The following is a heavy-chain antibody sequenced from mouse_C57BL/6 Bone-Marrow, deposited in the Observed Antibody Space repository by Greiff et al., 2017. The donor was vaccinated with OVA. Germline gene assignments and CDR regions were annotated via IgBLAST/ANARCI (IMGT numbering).Heavy chain of an antibody. CDR3: ARLGLEDWYFDV. D-gene: IGHD4-1*01. V-gene: IGHV5-2*01. CDR1: EDEFPSHD. J-gene: IGHJ1*03. Sequence: EVQAVESGGCLVQPGEYLKLSCESNEDEFPSHDMSWVRKTPEKRLELVAAINSDGGSTYYPDTMERRFIIARDNTKRPLYLQMSSLRSEDTALYYCARLGLEDWYFDVWGTGTTVTVSS. CDR2: INSDGGST.